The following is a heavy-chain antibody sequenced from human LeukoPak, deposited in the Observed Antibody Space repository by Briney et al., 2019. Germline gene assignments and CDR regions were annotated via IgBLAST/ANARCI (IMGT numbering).Heavy chain of an antibody. J-gene: IGHJ4*02. Sequence: GGSLRLSCAASGFTFGSYWMHWVRQAPGKGLMCVSRINSDGSRTTYADSVRGRFTISRDNAKSTLYLQMNSLRAEDTAVYYCARVRDDYTYFDCWGQGTLVTVSS. CDR2: INSDGSRT. CDR3: ARVRDDYTYFDC. V-gene: IGHV3-74*01. D-gene: IGHD4-11*01. CDR1: GFTFGSYW.